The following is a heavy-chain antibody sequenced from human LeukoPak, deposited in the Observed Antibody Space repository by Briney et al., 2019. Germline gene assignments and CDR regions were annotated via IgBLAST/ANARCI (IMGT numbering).Heavy chain of an antibody. D-gene: IGHD3-10*01. CDR3: ATSRFSGGLGRFDP. Sequence: SQTLSLTCTVSGDSISSGTYYWHWIRQPAGKRLEWIGRIYSSGNTYYNPSLKSRVTISVNTSKNQFSLNLTSVTAADTAVYYCATSRFSGGLGRFDPWGQGTLVTVSS. J-gene: IGHJ5*02. CDR2: IYSSGNT. V-gene: IGHV4-61*02. CDR1: GDSISSGTYY.